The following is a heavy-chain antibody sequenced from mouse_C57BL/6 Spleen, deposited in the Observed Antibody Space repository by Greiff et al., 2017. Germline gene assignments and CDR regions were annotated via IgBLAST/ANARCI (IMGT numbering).Heavy chain of an antibody. CDR3: ARYYCDSSRFDY. V-gene: IGHV1-75*01. J-gene: IGHJ2*01. Sequence: QVQLQQSGPELVKPGASVKISCKASGYAFTNSCINWVKQRPGQGLEWIGWIYPGGGSTNYNGKFKGKATLTADKSSSTAYMLLSSLTSAVSAVYFCARYYCDSSRFDYWGQGTTLPVSS. CDR2: IYPGGGST. D-gene: IGHD1-1*01. CDR1: GYAFTNSC.